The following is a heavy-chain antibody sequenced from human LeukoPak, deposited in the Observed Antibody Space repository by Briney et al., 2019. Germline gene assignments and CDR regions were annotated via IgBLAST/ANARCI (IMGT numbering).Heavy chain of an antibody. J-gene: IGHJ6*02. CDR2: MSGSGGST. V-gene: IGHV3-23*01. CDR3: AGSTVTTVSYYYGMDV. CDR1: GFTFSSYA. Sequence: GGSLRLSCAASGFTFSSYAMSWVRQAPGKGLEWVSAMSGSGGSTYYADSVKGRFTISRDNSKNTLYLQMNSLRAEDTAVYYCAGSTVTTVSYYYGMDVWGQGTTVTVSS. D-gene: IGHD4-17*01.